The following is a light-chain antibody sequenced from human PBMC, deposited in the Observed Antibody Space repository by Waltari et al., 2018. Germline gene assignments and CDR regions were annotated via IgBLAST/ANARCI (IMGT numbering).Light chain of an antibody. CDR3: QHYVMLPVT. CDR2: GIF. V-gene: IGKV3-20*01. Sequence: EIVLTQSPGTLSLSPGERATLSCRTSQSVSRALAWYHQKPGPAPRLLIYGIFNRATGIPDRFSGSGSGTDFSLTISRLEPEDFAVYYCQHYVMLPVTFGQGTRVEVK. J-gene: IGKJ1*01. CDR1: QSVSRA.